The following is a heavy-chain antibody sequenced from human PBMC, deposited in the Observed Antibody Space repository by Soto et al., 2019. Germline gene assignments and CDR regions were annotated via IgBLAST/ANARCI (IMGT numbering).Heavy chain of an antibody. CDR2: IYYSGST. Sequence: PSETLSLTCTVSGGSISSYYWSWIRQPPGKGLEWIGYIYYSGSTNYNPSLKSRVTISVDTSKNQFSLKLSSVTAADTAVYYCARVSRERSYYFDYWGQGTLVTVSS. V-gene: IGHV4-59*01. CDR3: ARVSRERSYYFDY. CDR1: GGSISSYY. J-gene: IGHJ4*02. D-gene: IGHD1-1*01.